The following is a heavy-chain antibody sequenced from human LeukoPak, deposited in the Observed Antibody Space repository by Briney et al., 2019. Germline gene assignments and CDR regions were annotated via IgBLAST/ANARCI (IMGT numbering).Heavy chain of an antibody. J-gene: IGHJ4*02. Sequence: GGSLRLSCAASGFTFSSYEMNWVRQAPGKGLEWVSYISSSGSTIYYADSVKGRFTISRDNSKNTLYLQMNSLRAEDTAVYYCAKGLNYYDSSGYGDYFDYWGQGTLVTVSS. D-gene: IGHD3-22*01. CDR1: GFTFSSYE. CDR3: AKGLNYYDSSGYGDYFDY. CDR2: ISSSGSTI. V-gene: IGHV3-48*03.